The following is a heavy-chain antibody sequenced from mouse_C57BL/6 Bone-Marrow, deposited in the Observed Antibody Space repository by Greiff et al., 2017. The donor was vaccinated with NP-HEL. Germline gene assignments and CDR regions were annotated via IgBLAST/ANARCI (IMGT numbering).Heavy chain of an antibody. CDR3: ARINYGFAY. Sequence: VQLQQSGPELVKPGASVKISCKASGYTFTDYYMNWVKQSHGKSLEWIGDINPNNGGTSYNQKFKGKATLTVDKSSSTAYMELRSLTSEDSAVYYCARINYGFAYWGQGTLVTVSA. CDR2: INPNNGGT. D-gene: IGHD1-1*01. CDR1: GYTFTDYY. J-gene: IGHJ3*01. V-gene: IGHV1-26*01.